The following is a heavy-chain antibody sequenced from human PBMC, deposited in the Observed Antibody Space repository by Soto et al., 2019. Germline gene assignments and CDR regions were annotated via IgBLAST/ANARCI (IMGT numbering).Heavy chain of an antibody. CDR2: IYYSGST. V-gene: IGHV4-39*01. Sequence: QLQLQESGPGLVKASETLSLTCTVSGGSISSSSYYWGWIRQPPGKGLEWIGSIYYSGSTYYNPSLKSRVTISVDTSKNQFSLKLSSVTAADTAVYYCARHYYCSSTSCYYSIDYWGQGTLVTVSS. J-gene: IGHJ4*02. CDR1: GGSISSSSYY. D-gene: IGHD2-2*01. CDR3: ARHYYCSSTSCYYSIDY.